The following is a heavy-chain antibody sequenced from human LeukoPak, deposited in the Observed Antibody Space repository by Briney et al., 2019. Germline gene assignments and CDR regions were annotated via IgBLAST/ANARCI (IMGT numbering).Heavy chain of an antibody. CDR1: GGSISNYY. CDR3: ARVKARTSVYYYYMDV. V-gene: IGHV4-39*07. D-gene: IGHD1-7*01. Sequence: PSETLSLTCTVSGGSISNYYWGWVREAPGKGLEWIGSIYYSGNTYYNSSLKSRVTISLDTSKNQFSLKLSSVTAADTAVYYCARVKARTSVYYYYMDVWGKGTTVTVSS. CDR2: IYYSGNT. J-gene: IGHJ6*03.